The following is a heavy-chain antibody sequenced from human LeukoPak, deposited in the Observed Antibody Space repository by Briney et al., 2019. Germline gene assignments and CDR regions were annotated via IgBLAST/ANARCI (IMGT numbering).Heavy chain of an antibody. CDR1: GYTFTSYG. CDR3: ALMVYAIGYFDY. D-gene: IGHD2-8*01. CDR2: ISAYNGNT. J-gene: IGHJ4*02. Sequence: ASVKVSRKASGYTFTSYGISCVRQSPGQGLEWMGWISAYNGNTNYAQKLQARVTMTTDTSTSTAYMELRSLRSDDTAVYYCALMVYAIGYFDYWGQGTLVTVSS. V-gene: IGHV1-18*01.